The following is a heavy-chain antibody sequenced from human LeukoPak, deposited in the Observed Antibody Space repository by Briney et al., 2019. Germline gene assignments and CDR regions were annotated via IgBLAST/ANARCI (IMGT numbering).Heavy chain of an antibody. J-gene: IGHJ6*03. CDR3: ASIVLLWFGESSLAAGNVDMDV. CDR2: ISYDGSHK. D-gene: IGHD3-10*01. CDR1: GFTFSKYD. Sequence: PGGSLRLSCAASGFTFSKYDMHWVRQAPGKGLEWVAVISYDGSHKYYVDSVKCRFTIYRDNSKTTLYLQMNSLRPEDTAVYHCASIVLLWFGESSLAAGNVDMDVWGKGTTVTVSS. V-gene: IGHV3-30*03.